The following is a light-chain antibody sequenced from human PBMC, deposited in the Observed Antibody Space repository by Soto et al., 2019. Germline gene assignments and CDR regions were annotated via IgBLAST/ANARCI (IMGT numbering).Light chain of an antibody. Sequence: DIQMTQSPSTLSASVGDRVTITCRASQGISNLLAWYQQKPGQVPKLLIYDASTLESGVSSRFSGSGSGTEFALTISGLQPDDFASYYCQQYNRFSLTFGGWTKVEIK. J-gene: IGKJ4*01. CDR1: QGISNL. CDR3: QQYNRFSLT. V-gene: IGKV1-5*01. CDR2: DAS.